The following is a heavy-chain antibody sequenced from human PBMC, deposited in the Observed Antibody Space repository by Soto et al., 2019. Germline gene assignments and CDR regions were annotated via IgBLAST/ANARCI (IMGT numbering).Heavy chain of an antibody. CDR2: IYYSGST. CDR3: ARTESAYSGRYYGGLNWFDP. D-gene: IGHD1-26*01. Sequence: SETLSLTCTVSGGSISSYYWSWIRQPPGKGLEWIGYIYYSGSTNYNPSLKSRVTISVDTSKNQFSLKLSSVTAADTAVYYCARTESAYSGRYYGGLNWFDPWGQGTLVTVSS. CDR1: GGSISSYY. J-gene: IGHJ5*02. V-gene: IGHV4-59*08.